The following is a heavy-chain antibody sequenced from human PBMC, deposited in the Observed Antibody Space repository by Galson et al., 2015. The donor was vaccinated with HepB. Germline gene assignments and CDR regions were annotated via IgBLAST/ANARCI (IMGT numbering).Heavy chain of an antibody. CDR3: ARFNSGWFAPGNLNDVFDI. J-gene: IGHJ3*02. CDR2: IYWDGDK. CDR1: GFSLTTSGVG. Sequence: PALVKPTQTLTLTCTFSGFSLTTSGVGVAWVRQPPGKALEWLALIYWDGDKRFGPSLKERLTITKDISKNQVVITMTNMDPLDTATYYCARFNSGWFAPGNLNDVFDIWGQGTKVSVPS. V-gene: IGHV2-5*05. D-gene: IGHD6-19*01.